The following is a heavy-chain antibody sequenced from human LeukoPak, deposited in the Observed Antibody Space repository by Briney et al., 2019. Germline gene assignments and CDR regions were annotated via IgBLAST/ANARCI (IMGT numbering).Heavy chain of an antibody. V-gene: IGHV3-66*01. J-gene: IGHJ4*02. D-gene: IGHD1-26*01. CDR1: GFTVSSNY. CDR2: MHSGGST. Sequence: GGSLRLSCAATGFTVSSNYMSWVRQAPGQGLQWVSVMHSGGSTYYADSVKGRFTISRDNSKNTLYLQMNNLRAEDTAVYYCARGRPVGASTVEDYWGQGTLVTVSS. CDR3: ARGRPVGASTVEDY.